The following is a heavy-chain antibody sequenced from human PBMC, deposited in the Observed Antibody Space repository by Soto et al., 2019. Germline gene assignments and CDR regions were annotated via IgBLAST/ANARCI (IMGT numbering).Heavy chain of an antibody. J-gene: IGHJ6*02. CDR1: GFTFSKYA. CDR2: ISYDGRNE. D-gene: IGHD6-19*01. V-gene: IGHV3-30*18. Sequence: QVKLVESGGGMVQPGRSLRLSCVASGFTFSKYAMDWVRQAPGKGLKWVAIISYDGRNEYYAGSVKGRFTISRDNSKNTLYLQMNSLGPEDTAVYYCAKGRGGWRNYGMDVWGQGTTVTVSS. CDR3: AKGRGGWRNYGMDV.